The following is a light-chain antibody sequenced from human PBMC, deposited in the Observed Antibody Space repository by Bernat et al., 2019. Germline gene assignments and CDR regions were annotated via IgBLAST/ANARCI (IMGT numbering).Light chain of an antibody. CDR1: SGSIASNY. CDR2: EDN. J-gene: IGLJ3*02. Sequence: NFMLTQPHSVSESPGKTVTISCTRSSGSIASNYVQWYQQRPGSAPTTVIYEDNQRPSGVPDRFSGSIDSTSNSASLTISGLKTEDEAGYDGQSYDNSNLWVFGGGTKLTVL. CDR3: QSYDNSNLWV. V-gene: IGLV6-57*04.